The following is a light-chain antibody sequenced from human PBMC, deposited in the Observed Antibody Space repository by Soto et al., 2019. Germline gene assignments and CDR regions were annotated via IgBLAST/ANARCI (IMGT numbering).Light chain of an antibody. J-gene: IGLJ2*01. CDR3: NSYTSNRTPL. CDR2: EVS. V-gene: IGLV2-14*01. Sequence: QSALTQPASVSGSPGQSITISCTGTSSDVGGYNYVSWYQHHPGKAPKLIIYEVSYRPSGVSNRFSGSKSGNTASLPISGLQAEDEADYYCNSYTSNRTPLFGGGTKLTVL. CDR1: SSDVGGYNY.